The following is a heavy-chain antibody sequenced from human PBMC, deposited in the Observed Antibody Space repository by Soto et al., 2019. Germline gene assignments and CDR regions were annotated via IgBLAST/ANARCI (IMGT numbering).Heavy chain of an antibody. CDR2: ISYDGSNK. Sequence: QVQLVESGGGVVQPGRSLRLSCAASGFTFSSYGMHWVRQAPGKGLEWVAVISYDGSNKYYADSVKGRFTISRDNSKNTMYRQMNSLRDEDTAVYYCAKDKGYYYYMDVWGKGTTVTVSS. CDR1: GFTFSSYG. V-gene: IGHV3-30*18. J-gene: IGHJ6*03. CDR3: AKDKGYYYYMDV.